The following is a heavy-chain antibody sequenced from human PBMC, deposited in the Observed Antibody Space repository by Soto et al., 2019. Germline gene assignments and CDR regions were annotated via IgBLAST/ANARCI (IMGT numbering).Heavy chain of an antibody. V-gene: IGHV4-59*08. Sequence: SETLSLTCTVSGDSISRFSWTWIRQPSGKGLEWIGNISYSGSTNSNPSLKSRVTISVDTSKNQFSLKLGSVTAADTAVYYCARLNLGDPDYWGQGTLVTVSS. J-gene: IGHJ4*02. D-gene: IGHD4-17*01. CDR2: ISYSGST. CDR3: ARLNLGDPDY. CDR1: GDSISRFS.